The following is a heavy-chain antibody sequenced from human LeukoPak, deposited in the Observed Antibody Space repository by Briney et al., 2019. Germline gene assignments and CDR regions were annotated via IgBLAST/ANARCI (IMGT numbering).Heavy chain of an antibody. CDR1: GFTFSSYS. V-gene: IGHV3-21*01. CDR2: ISSSSSSYI. D-gene: IGHD1-26*01. J-gene: IGHJ4*02. CDR3: ARGRGVGATYYFDY. Sequence: PGGSLRLSCAASGFTFSSYSMNWVRQAPGKGLEWVSSISSSSSSYIYYADSVKGRFTISRDNAKNSLYLQMNSLRAEDTAVYYCARGRGVGATYYFDYWGQGTLVTVSS.